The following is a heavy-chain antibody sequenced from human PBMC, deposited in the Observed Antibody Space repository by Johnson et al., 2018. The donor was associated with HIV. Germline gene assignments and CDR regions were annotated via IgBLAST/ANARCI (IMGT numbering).Heavy chain of an antibody. Sequence: VQLVESGGGVVRPGGSLRLSCVASGFTFDDYAMSWVRQAPGKGLEWVSRINWNGGSTGYADSVKGRFTISRDNAKNSLYVQMNSLRAEDTALYYCAKGGPNYGGNSGAFDIWGQGTMVTVSS. V-gene: IGHV3-20*04. CDR2: INWNGGST. J-gene: IGHJ3*02. D-gene: IGHD4-23*01. CDR1: GFTFDDYA. CDR3: AKGGPNYGGNSGAFDI.